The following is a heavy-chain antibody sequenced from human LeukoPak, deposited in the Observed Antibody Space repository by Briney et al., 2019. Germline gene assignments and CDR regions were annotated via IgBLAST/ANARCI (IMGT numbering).Heavy chain of an antibody. CDR1: GFTFSNAW. J-gene: IGHJ6*03. V-gene: IGHV3-15*01. Sequence: GGSLRLSCAASGFTFSNAWMSWVRQAPGKGLEWVGRIKSKTDGGTTDYAAPVKGRFTISRDDSKNTLYLQMNSLKTEDTAVYYCTTDYTEYSSGWYEQRAPTPYYYMDVWGKGTTVTVSS. CDR3: TTDYTEYSSGWYEQRAPTPYYYMDV. CDR2: IKSKTDGGTT. D-gene: IGHD6-19*01.